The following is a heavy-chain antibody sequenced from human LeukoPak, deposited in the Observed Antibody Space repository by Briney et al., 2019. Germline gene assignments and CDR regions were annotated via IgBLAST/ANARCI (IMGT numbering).Heavy chain of an antibody. CDR1: GFTFSSYS. D-gene: IGHD5-18*01. V-gene: IGHV3-21*04. CDR3: AKDLWGYSSGYTGYYYYMDV. J-gene: IGHJ6*03. Sequence: PGGSLRLSCAASGFTFSSYSMNWVRQAPGKGLEWVSSISSSSSYIYYADSVKGRFTISRDNAKNSLYLQMNSLRAEDTALYYCAKDLWGYSSGYTGYYYYMDVWGKGTTVTVSS. CDR2: ISSSSSYI.